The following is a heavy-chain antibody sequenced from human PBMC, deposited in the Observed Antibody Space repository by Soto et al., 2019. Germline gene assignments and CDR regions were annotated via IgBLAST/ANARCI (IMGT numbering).Heavy chain of an antibody. CDR2: IYYSGST. D-gene: IGHD3-16*02. CDR1: GGSISSYY. J-gene: IGHJ6*02. CDR3: ARDTVDYVWGSYRSHGMDV. Sequence: QVQLQESGPGLVKPSETLSLTCTVSGGSISSYYWSWIRQPPGKGLEWIGYIYYSGSTNYNPSLKSRVTISVDTSKNQCSLKLSSVTAADTAVYYCARDTVDYVWGSYRSHGMDVWGQGTTVTVSS. V-gene: IGHV4-59*01.